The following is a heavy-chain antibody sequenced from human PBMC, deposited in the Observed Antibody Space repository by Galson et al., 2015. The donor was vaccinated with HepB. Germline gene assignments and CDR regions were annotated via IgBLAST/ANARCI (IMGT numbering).Heavy chain of an antibody. J-gene: IGHJ4*02. Sequence: SLRLSCAASGFTFSSYGMHWVRQAPGKGLEWVAVISYDGSNKYYADSVKGRFTISRDNSKNTLYLQMNSLRAEDTAVYYCAKSSTGSGSYFFDYWGQGTLVTVSS. D-gene: IGHD3-10*01. V-gene: IGHV3-30*18. CDR2: ISYDGSNK. CDR1: GFTFSSYG. CDR3: AKSSTGSGSYFFDY.